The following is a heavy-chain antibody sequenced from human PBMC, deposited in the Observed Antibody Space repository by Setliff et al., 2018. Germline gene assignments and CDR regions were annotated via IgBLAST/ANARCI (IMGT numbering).Heavy chain of an antibody. CDR2: IYYSGST. J-gene: IGHJ4*02. Sequence: SETLSLTCTVSGGSISSSNYYWGWIRQPPGKGLEWIGSIYYSGSTYYNPSLTSRVTMSVDTSKNQFSPKLSSVSAADTAVFFCASLPYYDSSGYSLSYYWGQGTLVTVSS. CDR3: ASLPYYDSSGYSLSYY. CDR1: GGSISSSNYY. D-gene: IGHD3-22*01. V-gene: IGHV4-39*01.